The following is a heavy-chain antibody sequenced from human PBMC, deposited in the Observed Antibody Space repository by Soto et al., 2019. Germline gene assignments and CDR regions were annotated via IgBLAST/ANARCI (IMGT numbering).Heavy chain of an antibody. Sequence: GSSLKISCKGPGYSFNSYGLRCVRQMPGKGLEWMGIIYPGDSDTRYSPSFQGQVTISADKSISTAYLQWSSPKASDTVMYYFATRKPYSSALRSDSWGQGTLATVSS. J-gene: IGHJ4*02. D-gene: IGHD6-25*01. CDR2: IYPGDSDT. CDR3: ATRKPYSSALRSDS. CDR1: GYSFNSYG. V-gene: IGHV5-51*01.